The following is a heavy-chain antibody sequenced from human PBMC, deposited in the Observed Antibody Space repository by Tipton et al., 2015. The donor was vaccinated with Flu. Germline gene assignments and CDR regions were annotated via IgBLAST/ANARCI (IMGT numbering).Heavy chain of an antibody. CDR1: GYTFTSYY. CDR2: INPSGGST. D-gene: IGHD6-6*01. J-gene: IGHJ6*02. Sequence: QLVQSGAEVKKPGASVKVSCKASGYTFTSYYMHWVRQAPGQGLEWMGIINPSGGSTSYAQKFQGRVTMTRDTSTSTVYMELSSLRSEDTAVYYCASPSPLGAARKQIYYYYGMDVWGQGTTVTVSS. V-gene: IGHV1-46*01. CDR3: ASPSPLGAARKQIYYYYGMDV.